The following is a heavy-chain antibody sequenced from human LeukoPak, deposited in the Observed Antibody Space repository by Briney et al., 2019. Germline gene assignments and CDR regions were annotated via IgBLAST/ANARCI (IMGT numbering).Heavy chain of an antibody. Sequence: GASVKVSCKASGYTFTNYYMHWVRQAPGQGLEWMGIIYPNDGSTNYAQKFQDRVTMTRDTSTSTVYMYLSSLRSEDTAEYYCARSTSFSGRPLYCFDYWGQGTLVTVSS. CDR2: IYPNDGST. V-gene: IGHV1-46*01. D-gene: IGHD1-26*01. J-gene: IGHJ4*02. CDR3: ARSTSFSGRPLYCFDY. CDR1: GYTFTNYY.